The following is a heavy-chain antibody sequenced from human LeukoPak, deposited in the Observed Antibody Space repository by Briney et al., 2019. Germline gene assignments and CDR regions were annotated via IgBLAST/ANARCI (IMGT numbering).Heavy chain of an antibody. Sequence: SETLSLTCNVSGGSIGNYFWSWIRQPPGKGLEWIGYIYTSGSTNYNPSLKSRVPISIDTSNHQFSLQLSSVTAADTAVYYCARHTPDSWLAFDYWGQGTLVTVSS. V-gene: IGHV4-59*01. CDR3: ARHTPDSWLAFDY. CDR2: IYTSGST. D-gene: IGHD6-13*01. CDR1: GGSIGNYF. J-gene: IGHJ4*02.